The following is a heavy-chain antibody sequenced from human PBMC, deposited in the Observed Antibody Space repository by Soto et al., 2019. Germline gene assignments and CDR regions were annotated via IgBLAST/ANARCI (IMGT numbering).Heavy chain of an antibody. J-gene: IGHJ4*02. CDR3: VRGHGRQNFDH. Sequence: QVQLVQSGAEVKKPGASVTVSCKTSGYTFSSYYIHWVRRAPGQGLEWMGWINPHSDGTSYAPKFRGWVTMAANMSISTAYMELRRLRSDDAAIYYCVRGHGRQNFDHWGQGTLVAVSS. V-gene: IGHV1-2*04. CDR2: INPHSDGT. CDR1: GYTFSSYY.